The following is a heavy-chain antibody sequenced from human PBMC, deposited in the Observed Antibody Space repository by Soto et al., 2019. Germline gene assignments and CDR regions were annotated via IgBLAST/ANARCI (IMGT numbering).Heavy chain of an antibody. CDR3: ARYTSHFYDSGVYGGYYIDA. Sequence: QLQLQESGPGLVKPLETLSLMCNVSGGFVSSSFYYWGWIRQPPGKGLEWIGSIYYRGTTYYNASLKSRVTIAVDTSENQFSLRLSSVTAADTAVYYCARYTSHFYDSGVYGGYYIDAWGQGTLVTVSS. V-gene: IGHV4-39*01. CDR1: GGFVSSSFYY. D-gene: IGHD3-22*01. CDR2: IYYRGTT. J-gene: IGHJ4*02.